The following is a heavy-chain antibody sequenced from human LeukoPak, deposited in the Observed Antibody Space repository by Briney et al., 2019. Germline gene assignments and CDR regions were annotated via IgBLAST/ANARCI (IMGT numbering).Heavy chain of an antibody. Sequence: GGSLRLSCAASGFTFSSYGIHWVRQAPGKGLEWVAVIWYDGSNKYYAESLKGGFTVSRDNPQNTLYVQMSKLRAEDTAVYYCAKDGIPRNRVYDAFDIWGQGKKVTVSS. V-gene: IGHV3-33*06. CDR3: AKDGIPRNRVYDAFDI. CDR2: IWYDGSNK. J-gene: IGHJ3*02. CDR1: GFTFSSYG. D-gene: IGHD1-1*01.